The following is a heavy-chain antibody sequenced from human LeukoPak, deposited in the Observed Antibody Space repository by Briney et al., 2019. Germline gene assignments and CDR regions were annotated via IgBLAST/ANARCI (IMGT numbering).Heavy chain of an antibody. Sequence: PGGSLRLSCAASGFTFSSSAMSWVRQAPGKGLEWVSAISGSGGSTYYADSVKGRFTISRDNSKNTLYLQMNSLRAEDTAVYYCAKSGYSYGYFDYWGQGTLVTVSS. CDR1: GFTFSSSA. J-gene: IGHJ4*02. CDR2: ISGSGGST. V-gene: IGHV3-23*01. CDR3: AKSGYSYGYFDY. D-gene: IGHD5-18*01.